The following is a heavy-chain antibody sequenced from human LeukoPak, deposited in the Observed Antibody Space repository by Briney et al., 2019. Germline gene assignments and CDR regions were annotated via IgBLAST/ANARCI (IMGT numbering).Heavy chain of an antibody. CDR2: IKKDGSEK. V-gene: IGHV3-7*01. J-gene: IGHJ4*02. CDR3: AKDFGGSSPYFDY. Sequence: PGGSLRLSCAASGFTFSSYWMSWVRQAPGKGLGWVANIKKDGSEKYSVDSVKGRFTISRDNAKKSLYLQMNSLRAEDMAVYYCAKDFGGSSPYFDYWGQGTLVTVSS. CDR1: GFTFSSYW. D-gene: IGHD1-26*01.